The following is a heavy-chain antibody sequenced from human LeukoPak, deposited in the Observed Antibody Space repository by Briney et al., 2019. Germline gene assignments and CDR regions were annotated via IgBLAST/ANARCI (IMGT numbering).Heavy chain of an antibody. J-gene: IGHJ5*02. CDR2: IYYTGKT. CDR3: ARDCGRAYCGVA. Sequence: MASETLSLTCTVSGDSVSNGNYYWSWLRQPPGKALEWIGYIYYTGKTYYNPSLEGRVTILVDTSRNHFSVKLSSVTAADTAVYYCARDCGRAYCGVAWGQGTLVTVSS. V-gene: IGHV4-61*03. D-gene: IGHD2-21*01. CDR1: GDSVSNGNYY.